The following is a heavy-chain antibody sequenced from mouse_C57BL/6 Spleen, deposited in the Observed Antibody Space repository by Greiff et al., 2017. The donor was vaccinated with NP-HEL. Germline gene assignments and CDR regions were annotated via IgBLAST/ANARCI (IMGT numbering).Heavy chain of an antibody. Sequence: QVQLQQPGAELVKPGASVKLSCKASGYTFTSYWMHWVKQRPGQGLEWIGMIHPNSGSTNYNEKFKSKATLTVDKSSSTAYMQLSSLTSEDSAVYYCARSIYYYGSRDYWGQGTTLTVSS. CDR2: IHPNSGST. CDR3: ARSIYYYGSRDY. D-gene: IGHD1-1*01. J-gene: IGHJ2*01. CDR1: GYTFTSYW. V-gene: IGHV1-64*01.